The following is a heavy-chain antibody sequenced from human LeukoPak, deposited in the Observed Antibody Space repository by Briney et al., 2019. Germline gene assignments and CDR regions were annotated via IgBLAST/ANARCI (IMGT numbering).Heavy chain of an antibody. V-gene: IGHV4-39*01. CDR3: ARHEYFVNY. J-gene: IGHJ4*02. D-gene: IGHD2/OR15-2a*01. CDR2: IYYSGST. Sequence: SETLSLTCIVSGGSLSSSSYYWGWIRQPPGKGLEWIASIYYSGSTYYNPSLKGRVTISADTSKNQFSLNLSSVTATDTAMYYCARHEYFVNYWGQGTLVTVSS. CDR1: GGSLSSSSYY.